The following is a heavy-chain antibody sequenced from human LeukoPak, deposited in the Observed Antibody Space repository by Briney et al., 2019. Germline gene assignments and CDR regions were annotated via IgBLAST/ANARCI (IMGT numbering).Heavy chain of an antibody. CDR1: GFTFSNYW. J-gene: IGHJ6*02. CDR3: ARRNAMDV. Sequence: VQPGGSLRLSCAASGFTFSNYWMTWVRQAPGKGLEWVANINRDGSERYYVDSVKGRFTISRDDAKSSLYLQMNSLRAEDTVVYYCARRNAMDVWGQGTTVIVFS. CDR2: INRDGSER. V-gene: IGHV3-7*03.